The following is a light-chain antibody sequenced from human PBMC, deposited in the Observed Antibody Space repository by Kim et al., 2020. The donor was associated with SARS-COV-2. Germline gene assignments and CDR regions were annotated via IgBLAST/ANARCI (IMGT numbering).Light chain of an antibody. J-gene: IGLJ1*01. V-gene: IGLV3-19*01. CDR1: SLKYYY. Sequence: SSELTQDPAVSVALGQTVKITCQGHSLKYYYASRYQQKSGQATVLVIYGKHQRPSGIPDRLSSSPSGDTASLPITGTQAEDEGNYFCSSLDTIVNRHFYV. CDR3: SSLDTIVNRHFYV. CDR2: GKH.